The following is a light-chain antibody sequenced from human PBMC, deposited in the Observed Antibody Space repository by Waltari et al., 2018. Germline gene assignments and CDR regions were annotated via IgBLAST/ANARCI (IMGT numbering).Light chain of an antibody. CDR1: QRVSNTY. V-gene: IGKV3-20*01. Sequence: DIVLTQSPGTLSLSAGDRATLSCRANQRVSNTYLAWYQQKPGQAPRLLLYDADTRATGIPDRFSGSWSGTEFTLTITRLEPEDFGVYYYQQYGSSPGFGQGTKVEIK. CDR2: DAD. CDR3: QQYGSSPG. J-gene: IGKJ1*01.